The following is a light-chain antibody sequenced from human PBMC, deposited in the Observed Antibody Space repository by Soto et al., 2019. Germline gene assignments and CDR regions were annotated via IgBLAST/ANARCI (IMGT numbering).Light chain of an antibody. Sequence: VKLTCSLSSGHSTYIIAWHQQQPGKAPRHLMNVEGSGSYNKGSGVPDRFSGSSSGADRYLTISNLQSEDEADYYCATWNRYAWAFGGGSALTVL. J-gene: IGLJ2*01. V-gene: IGLV4-60*03. CDR1: SGHSTYI. CDR2: VEGSGSY. CDR3: ATWNRYAWA.